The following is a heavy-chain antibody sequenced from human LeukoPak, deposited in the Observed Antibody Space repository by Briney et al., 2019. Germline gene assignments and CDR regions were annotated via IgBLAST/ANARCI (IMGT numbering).Heavy chain of an antibody. Sequence: ASVKVSCKASGYTFTGYYMHWVRQAPGQGHEWMGWINPNSGGTNYAQKFQGRVTMTRDTSISTAYMELSRLRSDDTAVYYCARAGRSYHCFDYWGQRTLVTDSS. CDR3: ARAGRSYHCFDY. D-gene: IGHD5-18*01. CDR1: GYTFTGYY. CDR2: INPNSGGT. V-gene: IGHV1-2*02. J-gene: IGHJ4*02.